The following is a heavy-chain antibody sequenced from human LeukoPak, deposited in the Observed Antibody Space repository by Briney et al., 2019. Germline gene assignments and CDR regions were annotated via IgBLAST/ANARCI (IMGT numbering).Heavy chain of an antibody. V-gene: IGHV3-23*01. CDR2: ISGSGAST. J-gene: IGHJ4*02. Sequence: GGSLRLSCAASGFTFSSYAMSWVRQAPGKGLEWVSGISGSGASTYYADSVKGRFTISRDNSRDTLYLQMNNLRAEDTAVYYCAKDRRQCDYWGQGTLVTVSS. CDR3: AKDRRQCDY. D-gene: IGHD6-19*01. CDR1: GFTFSSYA.